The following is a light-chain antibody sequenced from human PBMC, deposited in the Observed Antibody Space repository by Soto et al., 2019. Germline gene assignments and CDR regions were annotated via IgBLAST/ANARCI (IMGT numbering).Light chain of an antibody. Sequence: DIVMTHSPRSLSVTPGDPASISFRSSQSLLHSNGDNYLDWYLQKPGQSPQLLIYLTSNRASGVPDRFSGSGSGTDFTLTITRVEAEDVGVXXXXXXXXXXXTFXXGTKVDIK. J-gene: IGKJ1*01. CDR1: QSLLHSNGDNY. V-gene: IGKV2-28*01. CDR3: XXXXXXXXT. CDR2: LTS.